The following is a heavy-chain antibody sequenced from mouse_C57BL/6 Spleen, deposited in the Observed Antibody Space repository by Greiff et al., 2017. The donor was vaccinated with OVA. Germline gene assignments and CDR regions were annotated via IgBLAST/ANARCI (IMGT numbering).Heavy chain of an antibody. V-gene: IGHV5-17*01. CDR2: ISSGSSTI. CDR3: ARRGYYGRSYSAMDY. J-gene: IGHJ4*01. Sequence: EVHLVESGGGLVKPGGSLKLSCAASGFTFSDYGMHWVRQAPEKGLEWVAYISSGSSTIYYADTVKGRFTISRDNAKNTLFLQLTSLRSEDTAMYYCARRGYYGRSYSAMDYWGQGTSVTVSS. CDR1: GFTFSDYG. D-gene: IGHD1-1*01.